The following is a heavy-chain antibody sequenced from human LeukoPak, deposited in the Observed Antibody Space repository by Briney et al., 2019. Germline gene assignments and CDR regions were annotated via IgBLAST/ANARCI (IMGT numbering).Heavy chain of an antibody. Sequence: GGTLRLSCAASGFTSNNFGLTWVRQAPGKGLEWVATMSGGGGSAYYGHSVKGRFTISRDNSENTLYLQMNSLRAEDTAIYYCAKTREVAGTVGYFDYWGQGTRVTVSS. CDR2: MSGGGGSA. J-gene: IGHJ4*02. V-gene: IGHV3-23*01. CDR3: AKTREVAGTVGYFDY. CDR1: GFTSNNFG. D-gene: IGHD6-19*01.